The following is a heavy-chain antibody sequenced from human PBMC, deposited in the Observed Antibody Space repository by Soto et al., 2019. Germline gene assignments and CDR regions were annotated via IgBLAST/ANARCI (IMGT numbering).Heavy chain of an antibody. CDR1: GFSLSTSGMC. CDR2: IDWDDDK. CDR3: ARIPIAAAGNRRGAFDI. J-gene: IGHJ3*02. V-gene: IGHV2-70*01. Sequence: SGPTLVNPTQTLTLPCTFSGFSLSTSGMCVSWIRQPPGKALEWLAHIDWDDDKYYSTSLKTRLTISKDTSKNQVVLTMTNMDPVDTATYYCARIPIAAAGNRRGAFDIWGQGTMVTVSS. D-gene: IGHD6-13*01.